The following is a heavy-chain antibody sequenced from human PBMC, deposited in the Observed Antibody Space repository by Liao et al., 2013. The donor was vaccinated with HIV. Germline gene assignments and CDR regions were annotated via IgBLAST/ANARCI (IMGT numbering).Heavy chain of an antibody. J-gene: IGHJ4*02. Sequence: QLQLQESGPGLVKPAETLSLTCAVDGASFRGYYWSWIRQAPGKGLEWLGEVTHSGGTNHNPSLKSRLTISVDTSKNQVSLKLDSVTAADTAVYYCARGRTVATTPLAYWGQGTLVTVSS. V-gene: IGHV4-34*10. D-gene: IGHD5-12*01. CDR3: ARGRTVATTPLAY. CDR2: VTHSGGT. CDR1: GASFRGYY.